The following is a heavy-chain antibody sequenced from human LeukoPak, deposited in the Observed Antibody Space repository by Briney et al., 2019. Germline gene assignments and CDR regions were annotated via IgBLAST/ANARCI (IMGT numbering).Heavy chain of an antibody. CDR3: ARDDRYSYGYSQSGHFDY. CDR2: IYSGGST. D-gene: IGHD5-18*01. CDR1: GFTVSSNY. V-gene: IGHV3-66*01. J-gene: IGHJ4*02. Sequence: PGGSLRLSCAASGFTVSSNYMNWVRQAPGKGLEWVSVIYSGGSTYYADSVKGRFTISRDNSKNTLYLQMNSLRAEDTAVYYCARDDRYSYGYSQSGHFDYWGQGILVTVSS.